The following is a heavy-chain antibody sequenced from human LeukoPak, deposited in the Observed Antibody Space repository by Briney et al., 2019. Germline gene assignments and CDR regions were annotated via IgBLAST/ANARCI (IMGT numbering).Heavy chain of an antibody. D-gene: IGHD5-24*01. J-gene: IGHJ4*02. CDR3: ARRTRWLQLGLVY. V-gene: IGHV4-31*03. CDR1: GASITGHY. CDR2: IYYSGST. Sequence: PSETLSLTCTVSGASITGHYLTWIRQHPGKGLEWIGYIYYSGSTYYNPSLKSRVTISVDTSKNQFSLKLSSVTAADTAVYYCARRTRWLQLGLVYWGQGTLVTVSS.